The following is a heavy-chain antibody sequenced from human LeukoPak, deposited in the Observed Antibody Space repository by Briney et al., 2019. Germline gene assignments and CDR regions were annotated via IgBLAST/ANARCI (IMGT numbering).Heavy chain of an antibody. V-gene: IGHV3-33*01. Sequence: PGRSQRLSCAVSGFPFSSYGMHWVRQAPGKGLEWVAVIWYDGSNKYYADSVKGRFTISRDNSKNTLYLQMNSLRAEDTAVYYCTRIPSSTSSWYYFDYWGQGTLVSVSS. CDR2: IWYDGSNK. CDR1: GFPFSSYG. J-gene: IGHJ4*02. D-gene: IGHD6-13*01. CDR3: TRIPSSTSSWYYFDY.